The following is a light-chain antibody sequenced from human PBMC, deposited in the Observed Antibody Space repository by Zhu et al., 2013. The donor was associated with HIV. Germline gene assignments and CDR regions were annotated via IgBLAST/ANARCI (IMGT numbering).Light chain of an antibody. Sequence: DIQMTQSPSSLSASVGDRVTITCRASQSITNSLNWYQQKPQKAPKLLISAASSLHSGVPPRFSGSGSGTDFTLTISSLQPEDFATYYCQQSYRTPYTFGQGTKLEI. CDR2: AAS. J-gene: IGKJ2*01. CDR1: QSITNS. CDR3: QQSYRTPYT. V-gene: IGKV1-39*01.